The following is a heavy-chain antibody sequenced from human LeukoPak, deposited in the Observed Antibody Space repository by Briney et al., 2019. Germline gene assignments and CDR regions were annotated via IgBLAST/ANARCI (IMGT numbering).Heavy chain of an antibody. CDR1: GYSFSSYW. V-gene: IGHV5-51*01. Sequence: GESLKISRKGSGYSFSSYWIGWVRQMPGKGLEWMGIIYPGDSDTRYSPSFQGQVTISADKSISTAYLQWSSLKASDTAMYYCARHVYCSGGSCYGYYYYGMDVWGQGTTVAVAS. CDR2: IYPGDSDT. D-gene: IGHD2-15*01. CDR3: ARHVYCSGGSCYGYYYYGMDV. J-gene: IGHJ6*02.